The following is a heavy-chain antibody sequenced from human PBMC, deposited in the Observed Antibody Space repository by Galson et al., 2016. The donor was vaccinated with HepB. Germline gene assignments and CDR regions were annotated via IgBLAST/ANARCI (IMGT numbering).Heavy chain of an antibody. CDR3: AGTWVLLSFARPY. CDR2: ISGSGGST. J-gene: IGHJ4*02. V-gene: IGHV3-23*01. CDR1: GFTFSNYA. D-gene: IGHD3-10*01. Sequence: SLRLSCAASGFTFSNYAMSWVRQAPGKGLEWVSAISGSGGSTYYADSVKGRFTISRDNSMNTLYLQMNSLRAEDTAIYYCAGTWVLLSFARPYWGQGTLVTVSS.